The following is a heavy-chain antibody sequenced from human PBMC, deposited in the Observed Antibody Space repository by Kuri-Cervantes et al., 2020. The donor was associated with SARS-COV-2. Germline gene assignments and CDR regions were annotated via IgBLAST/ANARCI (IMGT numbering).Heavy chain of an antibody. V-gene: IGHV3-33*06. D-gene: IGHD6-19*01. CDR2: IWYDGSNK. CDR1: GFTFSSYG. CDR3: AKPIAVAWEGYFDH. J-gene: IGHJ2*01. Sequence: GGSLRLSCAASGFTFSSYGMHWVRQAPGKGLEWVAVIWYDGSNKYYADSVKGRFTISRDNSKNTLYLQMNSLRAEDTAVYYCAKPIAVAWEGYFDHWGRGTLVTVSS.